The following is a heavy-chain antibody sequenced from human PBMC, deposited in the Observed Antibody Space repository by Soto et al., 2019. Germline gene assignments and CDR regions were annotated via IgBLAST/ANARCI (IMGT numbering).Heavy chain of an antibody. V-gene: IGHV3-11*05. CDR2: IDSSTKYT. CDR1: GFTFRDYY. CDR3: TREYDYTMDV. J-gene: IGHJ6*02. D-gene: IGHD4-4*01. Sequence: QVQLVESGGGLVRPGGSLRLSCEASGFTFRDYYMTWFRQAAVKGLEWLSYIDSSTKYTDYADSVKCRFTISRDNAKNSLYLQMNTLRADDTAVYYCTREYDYTMDVWGQGTMVTVSS.